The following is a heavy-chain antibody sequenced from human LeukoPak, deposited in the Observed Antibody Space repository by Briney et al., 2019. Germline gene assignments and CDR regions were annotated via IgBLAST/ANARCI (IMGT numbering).Heavy chain of an antibody. Sequence: PGGSLRLSCAASGFTFSSYSMNWVRQAPGKGLEWVSSISSSSSYIYYADSVKGRFTISRDNAKNSLYLQMNSLRAEDTAVYYCARSPGGSSSWYPFDYWGQGTLVTVSS. CDR1: GFTFSSYS. J-gene: IGHJ4*02. D-gene: IGHD6-13*01. V-gene: IGHV3-21*01. CDR2: ISSSSSYI. CDR3: ARSPGGSSSWYPFDY.